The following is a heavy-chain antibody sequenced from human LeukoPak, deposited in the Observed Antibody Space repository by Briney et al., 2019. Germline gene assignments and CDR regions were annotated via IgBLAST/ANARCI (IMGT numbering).Heavy chain of an antibody. J-gene: IGHJ4*02. CDR2: IYYSGST. CDR3: ARGVHGDYDFDY. V-gene: IGHV4-59*01. Sequence: SETLSLTCTVSGGSINSYYWSWIRQPPGKGLEWIGYIYYSGSTNYNPSLKSRVTISVDTSKNQFSLKLSSVTAADTAVYYCARGVHGDYDFDYWGQGTLVTVSS. D-gene: IGHD4-17*01. CDR1: GGSINSYY.